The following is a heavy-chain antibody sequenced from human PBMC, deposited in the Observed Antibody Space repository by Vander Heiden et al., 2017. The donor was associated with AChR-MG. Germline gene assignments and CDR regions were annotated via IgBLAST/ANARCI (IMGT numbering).Heavy chain of an antibody. J-gene: IGHJ5*02. CDR3: AKDQSRDGGNSGGWFDP. CDR2: ISGGGDNT. V-gene: IGHV3-23*01. Sequence: EVQLLESGGDLIQPGGSLRLSCAASGFTFSGYAMSWVRQAPGKGLEGVSTISGGGDNTYYVDSVKGRFTISRDNSKNTLYLQMNSVRVEDTAVYYCAKDQSRDGGNSGGWFDPWGQGTLVSVSS. CDR1: GFTFSGYA. D-gene: IGHD2-21*02.